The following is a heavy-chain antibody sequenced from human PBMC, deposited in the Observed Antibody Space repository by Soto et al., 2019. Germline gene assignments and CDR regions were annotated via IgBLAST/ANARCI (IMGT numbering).Heavy chain of an antibody. J-gene: IGHJ4*02. D-gene: IGHD2-8*02. CDR3: VKDRSDTWSFDY. CDR1: GFTFSSCA. Sequence: QVQLEETGVGMGQPGRSLRLSCVASGFTFSSCAMHWVRQVPGKGLEWLAVVTHDGTLYPYADSVKGRFSISRDNSRKTLYLQMNGLRPEDTAVYYCVKDRSDTWSFDYWGQGTLVTVSS. CDR2: VTHDGTLY. V-gene: IGHV3-30*18.